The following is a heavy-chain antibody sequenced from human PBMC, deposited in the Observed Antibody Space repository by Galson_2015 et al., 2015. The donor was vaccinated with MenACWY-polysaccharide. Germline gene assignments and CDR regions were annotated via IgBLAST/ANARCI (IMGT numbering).Heavy chain of an antibody. Sequence: SLRLSCAASGFTFDDYVMHWVRHAPGKGLEWVSGISWSGGSTAYAGSVKGRFTISRDNAKNTLYLQMNSLRVEDTAVYYCARGAYYFDSWGQGTLITVSS. CDR1: GFTFDDYV. CDR2: ISWSGGST. V-gene: IGHV3-9*01. J-gene: IGHJ4*02. CDR3: ARGAYYFDS.